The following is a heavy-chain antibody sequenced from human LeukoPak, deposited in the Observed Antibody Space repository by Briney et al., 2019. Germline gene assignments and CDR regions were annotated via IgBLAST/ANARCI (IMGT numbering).Heavy chain of an antibody. CDR2: INQDGDEK. CDR3: ARPYDSNRDHSGYGY. D-gene: IGHD5-12*01. CDR1: GFTFSNYW. J-gene: IGHJ4*02. Sequence: GGSLRLSCATSGFTFSNYWMSWVRQAPGKGLEWVANINQDGDEKYYVDSLKGRFTVSRDNAKNLVYLQVNSLRAEDTAVYYCARPYDSNRDHSGYGYWGRGTLVTVSS. V-gene: IGHV3-7*02.